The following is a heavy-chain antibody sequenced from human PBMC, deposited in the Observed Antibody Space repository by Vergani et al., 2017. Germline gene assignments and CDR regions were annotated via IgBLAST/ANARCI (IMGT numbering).Heavy chain of an antibody. Sequence: QMQLQQWGAGLLKPSETLSITCAVHGGSFSGYYWSWIRQPPGKGLEWFGEINHSGSTNNNPSLKSRVTISVDTSKNQFSLKLSSGTAADTAVYYCAGGPSLPAAGGYGMDVWGQGTTVTVSS. CDR3: AGGPSLPAAGGYGMDV. CDR1: GGSFSGYY. CDR2: INHSGST. J-gene: IGHJ6*02. D-gene: IGHD6-13*01. V-gene: IGHV4-34*01.